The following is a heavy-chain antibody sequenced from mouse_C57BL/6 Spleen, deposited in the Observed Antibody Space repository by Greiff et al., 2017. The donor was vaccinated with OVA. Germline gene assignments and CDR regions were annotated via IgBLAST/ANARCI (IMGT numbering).Heavy chain of an antibody. D-gene: IGHD1-1*01. J-gene: IGHJ4*01. CDR1: GYTFTSYW. Sequence: QVQLQQPGAELVKPGASVKMSCKASGYTFTSYWITWVKQRPGQGLEWIGDIYPGSGSTNYNEKFKSKATLTVDTSSSTAYMQLSSLTSEDSAVYYCARSVVARGYYAMDYWGQGTSVTVSS. CDR3: ARSVVARGYYAMDY. V-gene: IGHV1-55*01. CDR2: IYPGSGST.